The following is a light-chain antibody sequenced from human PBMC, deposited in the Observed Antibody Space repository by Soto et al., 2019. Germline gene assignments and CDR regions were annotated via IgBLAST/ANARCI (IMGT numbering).Light chain of an antibody. CDR3: CSDAGSSPYV. CDR1: SSDVWSFNF. CDR2: EVT. J-gene: IGLJ1*01. Sequence: QSALTQPASVSGSPGQSITISCTRPSSDVWSFNFVSWYQQHPDKAPQVLIYEVTKRPPGVSNRFSGSKSGNTASLTISGLQADDEADYYCCSDAGSSPYVFGTGTKLTVL. V-gene: IGLV2-23*02.